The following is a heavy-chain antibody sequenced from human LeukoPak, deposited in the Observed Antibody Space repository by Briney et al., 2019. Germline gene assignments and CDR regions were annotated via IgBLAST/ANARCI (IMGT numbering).Heavy chain of an antibody. J-gene: IGHJ5*02. D-gene: IGHD3-10*01. Sequence: SETLSLTCAVSGASISSNNWWSWLRQSPGKGLEWIGEIHHSGGTSYNPSLRSRVTISVDTSKNQFSLKLTSVTAADTAVYYCARSFSRRDFGWFHPWGQGTLVTVSS. CDR3: ARSFSRRDFGWFHP. CDR2: IHHSGGT. V-gene: IGHV4-4*02. CDR1: GASISSNNW.